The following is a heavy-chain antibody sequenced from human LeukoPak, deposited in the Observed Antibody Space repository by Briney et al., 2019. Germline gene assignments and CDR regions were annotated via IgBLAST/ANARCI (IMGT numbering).Heavy chain of an antibody. V-gene: IGHV1-46*01. CDR3: AREIGGHVFDI. D-gene: IGHD4-23*01. CDR2: INPSGGST. CDR1: GYTFTSYY. J-gene: IGHJ3*02. Sequence: ASVKVSCKASGYTFTSYYMHWVRQAPGQGLEWRGIINPSGGSTSYAQKFQGRVTMTRDTSTSTVYVELIKLTSEDTAVYYCAREIGGHVFDIWGQGTMVTVSS.